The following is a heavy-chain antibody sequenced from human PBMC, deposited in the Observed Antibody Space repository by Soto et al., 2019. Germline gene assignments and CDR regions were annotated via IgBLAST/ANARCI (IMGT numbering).Heavy chain of an antibody. J-gene: IGHJ6*02. D-gene: IGHD3-10*01. V-gene: IGHV3-21*01. CDR1: GFTFSSYS. CDR3: ARDLSTGIQGSGSYYYYYGMDV. CDR2: ISSSSSYI. Sequence: PGGSLRLSCAASGFTFSSYSMNWVRQAPGKGLEWVSSISSSSSYIYYADSVKGRFTISRDNAKNSLYLQMNSLRAEDTAVYYCARDLSTGIQGSGSYYYYYGMDVWGQGTTVTVSS.